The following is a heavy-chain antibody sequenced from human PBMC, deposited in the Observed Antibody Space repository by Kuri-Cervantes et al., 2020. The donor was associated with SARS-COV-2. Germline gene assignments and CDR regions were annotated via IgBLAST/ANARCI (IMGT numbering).Heavy chain of an antibody. V-gene: IGHV2-70*04. CDR2: IDWDDEK. D-gene: IGHD6-13*01. J-gene: IGHJ4*02. CDR3: ARIASQQLAFNYFDY. CDR1: GVSLSSSGVR. Sequence: TLSLTCTFSGVSLSSSGVRVSWIRQPPGKALEWLARIDWDDEKFYTTSLRTRLTISKDTSKNQVVLTMTTMDPVDTATYYCARIASQQLAFNYFDYWGQGTLVTVSS.